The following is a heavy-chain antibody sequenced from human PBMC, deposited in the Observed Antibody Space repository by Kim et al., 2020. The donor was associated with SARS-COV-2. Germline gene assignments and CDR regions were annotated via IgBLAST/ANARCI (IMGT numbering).Heavy chain of an antibody. CDR1: GGSISTYY. J-gene: IGHJ4*02. Sequence: SETLSLTCTVSGGSISTYYWSWIRQPPGKGLEWIGYFQYSGRTDYNPSLKSRVTISVDTSKNQFSLKLTSVTAADTAVYYCARHDHSSAYLFDSLGQGTL. V-gene: IGHV4-59*08. CDR2: FQYSGRT. CDR3: ARHDHSSAYLFDS. D-gene: IGHD3-22*01.